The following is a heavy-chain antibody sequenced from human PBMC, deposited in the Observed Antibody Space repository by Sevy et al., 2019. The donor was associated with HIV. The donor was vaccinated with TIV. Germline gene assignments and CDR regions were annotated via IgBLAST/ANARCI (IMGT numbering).Heavy chain of an antibody. D-gene: IGHD3-22*01. J-gene: IGHJ4*02. V-gene: IGHV3-23*01. Sequence: GGSLRLSCAASGFTFSSYAMSWVRQAPGKGLEGVSAISGSGGSTYYADSVKGRFTISRDNSKNTLYLQMNSLRAEDTAVYYCAKTPLNYDSSGYYYAHTYYFDYWCQGTLVTVSS. CDR2: ISGSGGST. CDR1: GFTFSSYA. CDR3: AKTPLNYDSSGYYYAHTYYFDY.